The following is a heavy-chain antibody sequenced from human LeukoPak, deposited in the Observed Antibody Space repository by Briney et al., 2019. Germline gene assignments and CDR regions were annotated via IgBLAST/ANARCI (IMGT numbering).Heavy chain of an antibody. CDR1: GGSISSSSYY. Sequence: SETLSLTCTVSGGSISSSSYYWGWIRQPPGKGLEWIGSIYYSGSTYYNPSLKSRVTISVDTSKNQFSLKLSSVTAADTAVYYCAREYSGYEAFDYWGQGTLVTVSS. D-gene: IGHD5-12*01. V-gene: IGHV4-39*07. CDR2: IYYSGST. CDR3: AREYSGYEAFDY. J-gene: IGHJ4*02.